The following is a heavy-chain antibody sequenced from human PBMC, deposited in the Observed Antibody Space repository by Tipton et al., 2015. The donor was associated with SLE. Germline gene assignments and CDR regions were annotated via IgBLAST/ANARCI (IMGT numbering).Heavy chain of an antibody. Sequence: TLSLTCAVSGGSISSGGYSWSWIRQPPGKGLEWIGYIYHSGSTYYNPSLKSRVTISVDRSKNQFSLKLSSVTAADTAVYYCARREGIAAAGINDWGQGTLVTVSS. V-gene: IGHV4-30-2*01. D-gene: IGHD6-13*01. CDR2: IYHSGST. CDR3: ARREGIAAAGIND. J-gene: IGHJ4*02. CDR1: GGSISSGGYS.